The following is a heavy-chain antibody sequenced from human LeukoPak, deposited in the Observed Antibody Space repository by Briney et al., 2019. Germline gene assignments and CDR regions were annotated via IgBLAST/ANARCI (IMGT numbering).Heavy chain of an antibody. CDR3: AKDSRTRVKDFDY. D-gene: IGHD1-1*01. CDR2: ISYDGSDK. Sequence: GGSLRLSCAASGFTFSSYGMHWVRQAPGKGLEWVAVISYDGSDKYYADSVKGRFTISRDNSKNTLYLQMNSLRAEDTAVYYCAKDSRTRVKDFDYWGQETLVTVSS. CDR1: GFTFSSYG. J-gene: IGHJ4*02. V-gene: IGHV3-30*18.